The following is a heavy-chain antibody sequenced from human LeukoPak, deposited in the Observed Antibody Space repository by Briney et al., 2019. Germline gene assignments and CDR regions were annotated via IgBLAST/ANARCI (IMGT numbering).Heavy chain of an antibody. CDR3: ARTATVTTGLDY. Sequence: ASVKVSCKASGYTFTSYDINWVRQATGQGLEWMGWISAYNGNTNYAQKLQGRVTMTTDTSTSTAYMELRSLRSDDTAVYYCARTATVTTGLDYWGQGTLVTVSS. CDR1: GYTFTSYD. J-gene: IGHJ4*02. D-gene: IGHD4-4*01. V-gene: IGHV1-18*01. CDR2: ISAYNGNT.